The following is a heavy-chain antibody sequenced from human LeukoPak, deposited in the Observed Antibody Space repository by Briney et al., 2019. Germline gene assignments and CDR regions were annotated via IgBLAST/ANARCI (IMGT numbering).Heavy chain of an antibody. V-gene: IGHV3-30-3*01. D-gene: IGHD3-22*01. J-gene: IGHJ6*02. Sequence: GGSLRLSCAASGFTFSSYAMHWVRQAPGKGLEWVAVISYDGSNKYYADSVKGRFTISRDNSKNTLYLQMNSLRAEDTAVYYCARDLGYYDSSGYPATLHLNGMDVWGQGTTVTVSS. CDR1: GFTFSSYA. CDR3: ARDLGYYDSSGYPATLHLNGMDV. CDR2: ISYDGSNK.